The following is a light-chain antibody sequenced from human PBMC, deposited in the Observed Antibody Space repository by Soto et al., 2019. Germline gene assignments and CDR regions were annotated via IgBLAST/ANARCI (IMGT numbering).Light chain of an antibody. V-gene: IGLV2-11*01. CDR2: DVS. CDR1: SSDVGGYNY. CDR3: CSYAASNTFV. Sequence: QSVLTQPRSVSGSPGQSVTISCTGTSSDVGGYNYVSWYQQYSGKAPKVMIYDVSNRPSGVPDRFSGSKSGNTASLTISGLQAEDEADYSCCSYAASNTFVFGTGTKLTVL. J-gene: IGLJ1*01.